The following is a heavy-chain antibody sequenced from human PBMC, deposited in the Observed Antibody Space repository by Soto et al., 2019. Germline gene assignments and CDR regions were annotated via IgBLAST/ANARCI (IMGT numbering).Heavy chain of an antibody. J-gene: IGHJ4*02. Sequence: PVGSLRLSCVGSGFTFSNNAMHWVRQAPGKGLEWVAFISFDSSEIHYADSVKGRFTISRDNPRNTLFLHVNSPRADDTAVYYCAIARVADPSLDHWGQGTLVTVSS. V-gene: IGHV3-30*01. CDR3: AIARVADPSLDH. CDR1: GFTFSNNA. D-gene: IGHD3-3*01. CDR2: ISFDSSEI.